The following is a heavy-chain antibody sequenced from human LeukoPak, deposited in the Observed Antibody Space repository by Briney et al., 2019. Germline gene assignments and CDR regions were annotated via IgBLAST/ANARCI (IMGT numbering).Heavy chain of an antibody. CDR2: INPSGGST. CDR1: GGAFSSYA. CDR3: ARAPWLHMGDY. V-gene: IGHV1-46*01. D-gene: IGHD5-24*01. J-gene: IGHJ4*02. Sequence: ASVKVSCKASGGAFSSYAISWVRQAPGQGLEWMGIINPSGGSTSYAQKFQGRVTMTRDTSTSTVYMELSSLRSEDTAVYYCARAPWLHMGDYWGQGTLVTVSS.